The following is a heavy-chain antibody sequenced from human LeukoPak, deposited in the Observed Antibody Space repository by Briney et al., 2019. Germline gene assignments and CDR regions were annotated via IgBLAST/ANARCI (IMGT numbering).Heavy chain of an antibody. D-gene: IGHD3-10*01. CDR3: AKEARRITMVRGVISPPDY. CDR2: ISGSGGST. V-gene: IGHV3-23*01. Sequence: GGSLRLSCAASGFTFSSYAMSWVRQAPGKGLEWVSAISGSGGSTYYADSVKGRSTISRDNSKNTLYLQMNSLRAEDTAVYYCAKEARRITMVRGVISPPDYWGQGTLVTVSS. CDR1: GFTFSSYA. J-gene: IGHJ4*02.